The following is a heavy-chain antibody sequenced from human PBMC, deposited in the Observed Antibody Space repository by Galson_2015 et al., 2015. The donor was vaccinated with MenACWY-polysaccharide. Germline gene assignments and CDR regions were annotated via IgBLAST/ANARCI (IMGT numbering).Heavy chain of an antibody. Sequence: SLRLSCAASGFTFSSYWMSWVRQAPGKGLEWVANIKQDGSEKYYVDSVKGRFTISRDNAKNSLYLQMSSLRAEDTAVYYCARDDPHYYGSGSPSDWGQGTLVTVSS. CDR1: GFTFSSYW. J-gene: IGHJ4*02. CDR2: IKQDGSEK. D-gene: IGHD3-10*01. V-gene: IGHV3-7*01. CDR3: ARDDPHYYGSGSPSD.